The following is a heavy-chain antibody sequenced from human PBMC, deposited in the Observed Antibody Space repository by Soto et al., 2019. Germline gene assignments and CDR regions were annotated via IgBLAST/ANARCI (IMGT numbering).Heavy chain of an antibody. CDR2: IYDSGNT. D-gene: IGHD5-12*01. CDR3: AREEGGGYDHRWFDP. CDR1: GGSISSSGYY. Sequence: QVQLQESGPGLVKPSQTLSLTCTVSGGSISSSGYYWSWIRQHPGKGLEWIGYIYDSGNTYYNPSLTSRGTISVDTSKNQFSLKLSSVTAADTAVYYCAREEGGGYDHRWFDPWGQGTLVTVSS. J-gene: IGHJ5*02. V-gene: IGHV4-31*03.